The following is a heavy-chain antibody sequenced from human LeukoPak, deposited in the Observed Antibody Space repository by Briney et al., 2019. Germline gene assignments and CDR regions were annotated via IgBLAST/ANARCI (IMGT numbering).Heavy chain of an antibody. CDR2: ISSSSSYI. D-gene: IGHD5-12*01. J-gene: IGHJ6*04. V-gene: IGHV3-21*01. CDR1: GFTFSSYS. Sequence: GGSLRLSCAASGFTFSSYSMNWVRQAPGKGVEWVSSISSSSSYIYYADSVKGRFTISRDNAKNSLYLQMNSLRAEDTAVYYCARDLGGYSGYDSYYYYYGMDVWGKGTTVTVSS. CDR3: ARDLGGYSGYDSYYYYYGMDV.